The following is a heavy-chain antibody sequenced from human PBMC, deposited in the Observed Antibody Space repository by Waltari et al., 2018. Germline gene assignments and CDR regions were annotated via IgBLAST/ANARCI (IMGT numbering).Heavy chain of an antibody. CDR2: IYYRGST. CDR1: GGSISSHY. CDR3: ARDFWSGYYGY. J-gene: IGHJ4*02. V-gene: IGHV4-59*11. D-gene: IGHD3-3*01. Sequence: QVQLQESGPGLVKPSETLSLTCTVSGGSISSHYWSWIRQPPGKGLEWIGYIYYRGSTNYNPSLKSRVTISVDTSKNQFSLKLSSVTAADTAVYYCARDFWSGYYGYWGQGTLVTVSS.